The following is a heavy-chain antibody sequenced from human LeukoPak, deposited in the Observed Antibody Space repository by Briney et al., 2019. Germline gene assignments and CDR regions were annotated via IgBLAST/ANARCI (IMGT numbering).Heavy chain of an antibody. CDR2: FDPEDGET. J-gene: IGHJ4*02. CDR1: GYTLTELS. D-gene: IGHD3-3*01. V-gene: IGHV1-24*01. Sequence: ASVKVSCKVSGYTLTELSMHWVRQAPGKGLEWMGGFDPEDGETIYAQKFQGRVTMTEDTSTDTAYMELSSLRSEDTAVYYCATDPLRWSVYPCWGQGTLVTLSS. CDR3: ATDPLRWSVYPC.